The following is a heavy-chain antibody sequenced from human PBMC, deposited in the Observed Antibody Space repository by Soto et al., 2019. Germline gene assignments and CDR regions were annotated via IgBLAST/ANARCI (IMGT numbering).Heavy chain of an antibody. CDR2: IIPIFGTA. V-gene: IGHV1-69*05. CDR1: GGTFSSYA. CDR3: ARGYSYGPGGGCYSH. D-gene: IGHD2-21*02. J-gene: IGHJ4*02. Sequence: SVKVSCKASGGTFSSYAISWVRQAPGQGLEWMGGIIPIFGTANYAQKFQGRVTITTDESTSTAYMELSSLRSEDTAVYYCARGYSYGPGGGCYSHWGQGTLVTVSS.